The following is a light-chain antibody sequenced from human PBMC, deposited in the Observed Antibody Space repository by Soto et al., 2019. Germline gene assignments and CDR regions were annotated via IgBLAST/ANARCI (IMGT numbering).Light chain of an antibody. V-gene: IGKV3-11*01. CDR1: QSVSSY. J-gene: IGKJ5*01. Sequence: EIVLTQSPATLSLSPGERATLSFRASQSVSSYLAWYQQKPGQAPRLLIYDASNRATGIPARFSGSGSGTDFTLTISSLEPEDFAVYYCQQRSNWPPDKYTFGQGTRLEIK. CDR2: DAS. CDR3: QQRSNWPPDKYT.